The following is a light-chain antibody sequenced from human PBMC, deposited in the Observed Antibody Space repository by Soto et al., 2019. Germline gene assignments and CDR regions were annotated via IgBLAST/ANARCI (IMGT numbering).Light chain of an antibody. CDR3: QQSYSLWT. V-gene: IGKV1-39*01. CDR1: QSISNY. Sequence: DIQMTQSPSSLSAFVGDRVTITCRASQSISNYLNWYQQKPGKAPKLLMYAASSLQSGVPSRFSGSGSGTDFTLTISSLQPEDFATYYCQQSYSLWTFGQGNKVEIK. J-gene: IGKJ1*01. CDR2: AAS.